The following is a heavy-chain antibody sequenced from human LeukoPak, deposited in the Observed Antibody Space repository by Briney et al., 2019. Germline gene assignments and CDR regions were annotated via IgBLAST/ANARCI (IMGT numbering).Heavy chain of an antibody. CDR3: AREGGWRHSYFDY. D-gene: IGHD2-15*01. CDR1: GGSISGFY. V-gene: IGHV4-59*01. Sequence: PSETLSLTCSVSGGSISGFYWTWIRQPPGKGLEWIGFIYYSGTTNYNPSLKSRVTISVDTSKNQFSLKLSSVTAADTAVYYCAREGGWRHSYFDYWGQGTLVTVSS. CDR2: IYYSGTT. J-gene: IGHJ4*02.